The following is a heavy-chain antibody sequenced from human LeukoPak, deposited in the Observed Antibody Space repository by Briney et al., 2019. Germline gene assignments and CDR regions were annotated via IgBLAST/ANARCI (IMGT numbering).Heavy chain of an antibody. CDR3: ARGRGRSFDP. J-gene: IGHJ5*02. CDR1: GGSISSSSYY. V-gene: IGHV4-39*07. CDR2: INHSGGT. D-gene: IGHD3-16*01. Sequence: SETLSLTCTVSGGSISSSSYYWGWIRQPPGKGLEWIGEINHSGGTNYNPSLKSRVTISVDTSKSQFSLKLSSVTAADTAVYYCARGRGRSFDPWGQGTLVTVSS.